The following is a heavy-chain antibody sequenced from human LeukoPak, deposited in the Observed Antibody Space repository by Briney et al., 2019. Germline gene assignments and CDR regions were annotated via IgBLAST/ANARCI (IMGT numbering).Heavy chain of an antibody. CDR2: INHSGST. CDR1: GGSFSGYY. Sequence: PSETLSLTCAVYGGSFSGYYWSWIRQPPGKGLEWIGEINHSGSTNYNPSLKSRVTISVDTSKNQFSLKLSSVTAADTAVYYCARIRYCSSTSCPWGQGTLVTVSS. V-gene: IGHV4-34*01. J-gene: IGHJ5*02. CDR3: ARIRYCSSTSCP. D-gene: IGHD2-2*01.